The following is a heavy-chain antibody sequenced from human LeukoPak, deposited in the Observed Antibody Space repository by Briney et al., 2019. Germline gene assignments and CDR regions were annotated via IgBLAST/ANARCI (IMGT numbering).Heavy chain of an antibody. J-gene: IGHJ6*02. V-gene: IGHV3-23*01. CDR3: AKGVRDYYYYGLDV. Sequence: GGSLRLSCAASEFTFSDYAMTWVRQAPGKGLEWVSAISGSGLYTYYADSVRGRFTISRDNSKNTVHLQMNSLRAEDAAIYYCAKGVRDYYYYGLDVWGQGTTVTVSS. CDR1: EFTFSDYA. CDR2: ISGSGLYT.